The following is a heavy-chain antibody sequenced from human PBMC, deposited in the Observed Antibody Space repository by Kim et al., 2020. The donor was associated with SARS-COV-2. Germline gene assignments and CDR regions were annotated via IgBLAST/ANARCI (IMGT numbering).Heavy chain of an antibody. J-gene: IGHJ6*02. V-gene: IGHV3-74*01. CDR3: ARLGVDTAMGYYYYGMDV. Sequence: VKGRFTISRDNAKNTLYLQMNSLRAEDTAVYYGARLGVDTAMGYYYYGMDVWGQGTTVTVSS. D-gene: IGHD5-18*01.